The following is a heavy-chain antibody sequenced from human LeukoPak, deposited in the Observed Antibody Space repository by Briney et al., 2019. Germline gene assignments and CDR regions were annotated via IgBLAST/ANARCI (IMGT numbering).Heavy chain of an antibody. J-gene: IGHJ4*02. CDR2: INPNSGGT. CDR1: GYTFTSYY. V-gene: IGHV1-2*02. D-gene: IGHD6-13*01. CDR3: ARERKAAAGKPLDY. Sequence: ASVKVSCKASGYTFTSYYMHWVRQAPGQGLEWMGWINPNSGGTNYAQKFQGRVTMTRDTSISTAYMELSRLRSDDTAVYYCARERKAAAGKPLDYWGQGTLVTVSS.